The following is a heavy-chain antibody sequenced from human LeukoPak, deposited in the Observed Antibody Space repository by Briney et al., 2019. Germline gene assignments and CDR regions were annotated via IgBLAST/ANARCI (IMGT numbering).Heavy chain of an antibody. CDR3: ARCSGYDYRRSAYYYYYMDV. CDR1: GFTFSDYY. D-gene: IGHD5-12*01. Sequence: PGGSLRLSCAASGFTFSDYYMSWIRQAPGKGLEWVSYISSSGSTIYYADSVKGRFTISRDNAKNSLYLQMNSLRAEDTAVYYCARCSGYDYRRSAYYYYYMDVWGKGTTVTVSS. V-gene: IGHV3-11*04. CDR2: ISSSGSTI. J-gene: IGHJ6*03.